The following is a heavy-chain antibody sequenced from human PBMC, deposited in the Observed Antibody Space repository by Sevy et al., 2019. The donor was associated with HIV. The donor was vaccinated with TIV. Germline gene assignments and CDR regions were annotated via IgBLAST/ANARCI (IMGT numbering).Heavy chain of an antibody. D-gene: IGHD4-4*01. Sequence: GGSLRLSCAASGFTFSSYAMHWVRRAPGKGLEWVAVVSYDGSNKDYADSVKGRFTISRDNSKNTLYLQMNSLRAEDTAVYYCARERDSSGGMDVWGQGTTVTVSS. CDR3: ARERDSSGGMDV. V-gene: IGHV3-30-3*01. J-gene: IGHJ6*02. CDR1: GFTFSSYA. CDR2: VSYDGSNK.